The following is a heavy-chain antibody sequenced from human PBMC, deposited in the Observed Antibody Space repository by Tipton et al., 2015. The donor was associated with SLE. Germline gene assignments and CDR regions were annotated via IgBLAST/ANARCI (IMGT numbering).Heavy chain of an antibody. CDR2: LTWNSAGM. Sequence: SLRLSCAASGFTFDGHAMHWVRQPPGKGLEWIAGLTWNSAGMGYLDSVKGRFTISRDNAKNTLFLQMNSLRTEDTALYYCGKDMSPGGLDVWGHGTTVTVSS. J-gene: IGHJ6*02. CDR1: GFTFDGHA. V-gene: IGHV3-9*01. CDR3: GKDMSPGGLDV.